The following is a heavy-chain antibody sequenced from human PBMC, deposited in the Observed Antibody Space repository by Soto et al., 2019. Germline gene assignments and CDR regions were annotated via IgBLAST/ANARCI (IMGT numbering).Heavy chain of an antibody. Sequence: TLSLTCTVSGGSISSGDYYWSWIRQPPGKGLEWIGYIYYSGSTYYNPSLKSRVTISVDTSKNQFSLKLSSVTAADTAVYYCARADYYGSGVVYFGYWGQGTLVTVSS. V-gene: IGHV4-30-4*01. CDR1: GGSISSGDYY. CDR2: IYYSGST. CDR3: ARADYYGSGVVYFGY. J-gene: IGHJ4*02. D-gene: IGHD3-10*01.